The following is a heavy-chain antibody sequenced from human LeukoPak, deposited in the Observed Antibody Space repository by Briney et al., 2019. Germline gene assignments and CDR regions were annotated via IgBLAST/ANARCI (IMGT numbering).Heavy chain of an antibody. CDR3: ARQYYNFFDY. J-gene: IGHJ4*02. V-gene: IGHV4-39*01. CDR2: IHYSRTT. D-gene: IGHD2/OR15-2a*01. CDR1: GGSRSSSSYY. Sequence: SETLALICTVSGGSRSSSSYYWGWIRQPPGTGLAWIGSIHYSRTTYPNPSLKSRVTISVDTSKNQFSLKLNSVAATETAVYYCARQYYNFFDYWGQGTLVIVS.